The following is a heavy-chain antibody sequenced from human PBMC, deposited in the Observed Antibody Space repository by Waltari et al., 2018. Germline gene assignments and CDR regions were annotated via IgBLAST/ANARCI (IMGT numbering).Heavy chain of an antibody. CDR3: ARRGGSGWYTLDY. CDR1: GGSISSSSYY. D-gene: IGHD6-19*01. Sequence: QLQLQESGPGLVKPSETLSLTCTVSGGSISSSSYYWGWIRQPPGKGLEWMWSIYYSGSAYHNRSRKRRGSISVDTSKNQFSLKLGSVTAADTAVYYWARRGGSGWYTLDYWGQGTLVTVSS. CDR2: IYYSGSA. J-gene: IGHJ4*02. V-gene: IGHV4-39*01.